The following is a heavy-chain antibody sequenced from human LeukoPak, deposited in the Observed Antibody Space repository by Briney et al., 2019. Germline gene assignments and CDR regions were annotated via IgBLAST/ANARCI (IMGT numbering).Heavy chain of an antibody. CDR1: GGSISSSSYY. CDR2: IYYSGST. Sequence: SETLSLTCTVSGGSISSSSYYWGWIRQPPAKGLEWIGSIYYSGSTYYNPSLKSRVTISVDTSKNQFSLKLSSVTAADTAVYYCARPHYSSGWYYFDYWGQGTLVTVSS. CDR3: ARPHYSSGWYYFDY. D-gene: IGHD6-19*01. V-gene: IGHV4-39*01. J-gene: IGHJ4*02.